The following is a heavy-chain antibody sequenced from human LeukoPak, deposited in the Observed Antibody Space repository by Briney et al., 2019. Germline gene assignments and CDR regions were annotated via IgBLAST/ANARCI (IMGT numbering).Heavy chain of an antibody. J-gene: IGHJ4*02. CDR2: ISSSSSYI. D-gene: IGHD6-19*01. Sequence: GGSLRLSCAASGFTFSSYSMNWVRQAPGKGLEWVSSISSSSSYIYYTDSVKGRFTISRDNAKNSLYLQMNSLRAEDAAVYYCARGLAVAGPPLGYWGQGTLVTVSS. V-gene: IGHV3-21*01. CDR1: GFTFSSYS. CDR3: ARGLAVAGPPLGY.